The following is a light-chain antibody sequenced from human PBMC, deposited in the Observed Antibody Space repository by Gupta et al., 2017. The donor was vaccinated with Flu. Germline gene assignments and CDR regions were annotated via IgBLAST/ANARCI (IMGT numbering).Light chain of an antibody. CDR2: YAS. V-gene: IGKV1D-43*01. CDR3: QQYDSTPFDT. Sequence: AIRMTQSPFSLSASVGDRVTITCWASQGIRSYLAWYQQKPAKAPKLFIYYASSLQSGVPSRFSGSGYGTDYTLTISSRQPEDFATYYCQQYDSTPFDTFGHGTKVDIK. CDR1: QGIRSY. J-gene: IGKJ3*01.